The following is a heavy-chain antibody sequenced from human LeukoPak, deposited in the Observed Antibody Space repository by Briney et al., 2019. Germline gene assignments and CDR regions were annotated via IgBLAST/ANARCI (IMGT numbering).Heavy chain of an antibody. CDR3: ARANSSGWVSYDY. Sequence: GGSLRLSCAASGFTFSSYDMHWVHQATGKGLEWVSAIGTAGDTYYPGSVKGRFTISRENAKHSLYLQMNSLRAGDTAVYYCARANSSGWVSYDYWGQGTLVTVSS. J-gene: IGHJ4*02. D-gene: IGHD6-19*01. CDR2: IGTAGDT. V-gene: IGHV3-13*01. CDR1: GFTFSSYD.